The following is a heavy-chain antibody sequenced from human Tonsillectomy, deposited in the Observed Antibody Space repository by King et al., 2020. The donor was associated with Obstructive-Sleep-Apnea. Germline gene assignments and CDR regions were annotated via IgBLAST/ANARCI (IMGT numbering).Heavy chain of an antibody. D-gene: IGHD4-17*01. V-gene: IGHV3-33*01. J-gene: IGHJ4*02. CDR3: AREDFDYGDYGNYFDY. CDR1: GFTFSSYG. Sequence: VQLVESGGGVVQPGRSLRLSCAAAGFTFSSYGMHLVGQAPGTGLEWGAVLWYDRSNKYYADSVKVRFTISRDNSKNTLYLQMNSLRAEDTAVYYCAREDFDYGDYGNYFDYWGQGTLVTVSS. CDR2: LWYDRSNK.